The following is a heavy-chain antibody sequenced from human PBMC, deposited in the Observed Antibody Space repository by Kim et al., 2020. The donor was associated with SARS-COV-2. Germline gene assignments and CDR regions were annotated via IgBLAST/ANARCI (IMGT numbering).Heavy chain of an antibody. J-gene: IGHJ6*02. Sequence: ASVKVSCKASGYTFTSYYMHWVRQAPGQGLEWMGIINPSGGSTSYAQKFQGRVTMTRDTSTSTVYMELSSLRSEDTAVYYCARDTYYYGSGNYYYYGMDVWGQGTTVTVSS. CDR3: ARDTYYYGSGNYYYYGMDV. D-gene: IGHD3-10*01. V-gene: IGHV1-46*01. CDR1: GYTFTSYY. CDR2: INPSGGST.